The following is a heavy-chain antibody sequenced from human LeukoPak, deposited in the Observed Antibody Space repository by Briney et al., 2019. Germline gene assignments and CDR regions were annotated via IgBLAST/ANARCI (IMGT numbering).Heavy chain of an antibody. J-gene: IGHJ6*02. D-gene: IGHD6-13*01. Sequence: SVKVSCKASGGTFSSYAISWVRQAPGQGLEWMGGIIPIFGTANYAQRFQGRVTITADESTSTAYMELSSLRSEDTAVYYCARQGRAAANFRGMDVWGQGTTVTVSS. CDR1: GGTFSSYA. CDR3: ARQGRAAANFRGMDV. CDR2: IIPIFGTA. V-gene: IGHV1-69*13.